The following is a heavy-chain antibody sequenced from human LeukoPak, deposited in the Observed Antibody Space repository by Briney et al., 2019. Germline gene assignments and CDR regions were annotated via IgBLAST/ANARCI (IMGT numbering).Heavy chain of an antibody. CDR2: ITGSGDAT. CDR3: AKLAGQTDS. Sequence: RGSLRLSCAASGFSFSYYGMIWVRQAPGKGLDWVSAITGSGDATFYADSVKGRFTISRDNSKNTLYLQMNSLRAEDAAVYYCAKLAGQTDSWGQGTLVTVSS. D-gene: IGHD2-15*01. CDR1: GFSFSYYG. V-gene: IGHV3-23*01. J-gene: IGHJ4*02.